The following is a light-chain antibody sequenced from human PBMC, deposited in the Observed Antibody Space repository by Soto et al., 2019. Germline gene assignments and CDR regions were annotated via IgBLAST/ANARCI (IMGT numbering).Light chain of an antibody. J-gene: IGLJ1*01. V-gene: IGLV2-14*03. CDR1: NSDIGGYTY. Sequence: QSALTQPASVSGSPGQSITISCTGTNSDIGGYTYVSWYQHHPGKAPKLIIYDVTYRPSGVSHRFSGSKSGNTASLTISGLQAEDEADYYCSSYTSSSTLEVFGTGTKVTVL. CDR3: SSYTSSSTLEV. CDR2: DVT.